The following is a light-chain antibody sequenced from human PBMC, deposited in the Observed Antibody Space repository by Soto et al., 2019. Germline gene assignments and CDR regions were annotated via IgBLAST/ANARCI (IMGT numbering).Light chain of an antibody. CDR2: GAS. V-gene: IGKV1-6*01. CDR3: LQDFSYPRT. CDR1: QGIRTD. Sequence: AVQLTQSPSSRSASVGDAVTITCGASQGIRTDLGWYQQSPGKAPKVLIVGASTLQSGVPSRFSGSGSGTDFTLTISSLQPEDSATYYCLQDFSYPRTFGQGTKVDTK. J-gene: IGKJ1*01.